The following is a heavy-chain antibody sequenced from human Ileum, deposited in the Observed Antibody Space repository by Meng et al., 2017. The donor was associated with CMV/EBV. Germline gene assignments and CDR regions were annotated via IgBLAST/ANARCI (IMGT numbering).Heavy chain of an antibody. CDR1: GGSITSGDHY. Sequence: LEESGPGLVKPSQTLSLPCTVSGGSITSGDHYWSWVRQTPEKGLEWIGYIYYTGTAYYNPSLKSRSTISIDTSKKQFSLKLTSVTAADSAMYYCARDDPSNRGGIDSWGQGTLVTVSS. J-gene: IGHJ4*02. CDR2: IYYTGTA. V-gene: IGHV4-30-4*01. CDR3: ARDDPSNRGGIDS. D-gene: IGHD3-16*01.